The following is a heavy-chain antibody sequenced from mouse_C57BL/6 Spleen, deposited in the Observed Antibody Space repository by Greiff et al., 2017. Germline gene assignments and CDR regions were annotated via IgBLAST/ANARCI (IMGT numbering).Heavy chain of an antibody. D-gene: IGHD2-4*01. Sequence: QVQLQQPGAELVKPGASVKLSCKASGYTFTSYWMHWVKQRPGQGLEWIGMIHPNSGSTNYNEKFKSKATLPVDKSSSTAYMQLSSLTSEYSAVYFSARGYYYDPWYFDVWGTGTTVTVSS. CDR1: GYTFTSYW. V-gene: IGHV1-64*01. CDR3: ARGYYYDPWYFDV. J-gene: IGHJ1*03. CDR2: IHPNSGST.